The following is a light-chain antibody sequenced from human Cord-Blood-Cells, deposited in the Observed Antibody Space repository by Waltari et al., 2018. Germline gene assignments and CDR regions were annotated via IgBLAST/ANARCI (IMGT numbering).Light chain of an antibody. J-gene: IGLJ2*01. V-gene: IGLV2-14*01. CDR1: SSDVGGYHY. Sequence: QSALTQPASVSGSPGQSITISCTGTSSDVGGYHYASWYQQHPGKAPKLMIYDVSKRPSGVSNRFSGSKSGNTASLTISGLQAEDEADYYCSSYTSSSTYVVFGGGTKLTVL. CDR3: SSYTSSSTYVV. CDR2: DVS.